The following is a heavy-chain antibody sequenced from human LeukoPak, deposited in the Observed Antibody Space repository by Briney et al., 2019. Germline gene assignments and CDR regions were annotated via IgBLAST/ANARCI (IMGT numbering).Heavy chain of an antibody. V-gene: IGHV3-7*01. J-gene: IGHJ4*02. CDR3: ARVGSGSYYQN. D-gene: IGHD3-10*01. Sequence: GGSLRLSCAASGFTFRSYTMHWVRQAPGKGLEWVANIKQDGSEKYYVDSVKGRFTISRDNAKNSLYPQMNSLRAEDTAVYYCARVGSGSYYQNWGQGTLVTVSS. CDR1: GFTFRSYT. CDR2: IKQDGSEK.